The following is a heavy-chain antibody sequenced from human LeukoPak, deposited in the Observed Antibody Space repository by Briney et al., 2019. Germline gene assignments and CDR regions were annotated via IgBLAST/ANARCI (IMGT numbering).Heavy chain of an antibody. V-gene: IGHV3-30-3*01. CDR3: ARDRWEPRYFPIDY. Sequence: AGGSLRLSCAASGFTFSSYAMHWVRQAPGKGLEWVAVISYDGSNKFYADSVKGRFTISRDNSKNTLYLQMNSLRLDDTAVYHCARDRWEPRYFPIDYWGQGTLVTVSS. D-gene: IGHD1-26*01. J-gene: IGHJ4*02. CDR2: ISYDGSNK. CDR1: GFTFSSYA.